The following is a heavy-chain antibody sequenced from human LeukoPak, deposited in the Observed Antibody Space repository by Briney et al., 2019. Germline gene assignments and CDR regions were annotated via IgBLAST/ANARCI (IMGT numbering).Heavy chain of an antibody. CDR3: ARLSHDTTSA. J-gene: IGHJ4*02. CDR2: INPTTGGT. D-gene: IGHD1-26*01. Sequence: ASVKVSCKTSGYTFTRYGMHWVRQAPGQGLEWMGWINPTTGGTNYAQHLQGRVSVTLDTSVSTAYMELSRLTFDDTALYYCARLSHDTTSAWGQGTPVTVSS. V-gene: IGHV1-2*02. CDR1: GYTFTRYG.